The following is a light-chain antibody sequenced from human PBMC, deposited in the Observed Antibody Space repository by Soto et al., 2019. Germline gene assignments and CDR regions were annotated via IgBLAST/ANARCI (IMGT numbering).Light chain of an antibody. CDR2: GAS. V-gene: IGKV3-20*01. Sequence: EIVLAQSPGTLSLSPGERATLSCRASQSVSRSYIAWYQQKPGQAPRLLIYGASRRATGIPDRFSGGGSETDFTLSRLEPEDFAVYYCQQYSRSPLTFGQGTKVDIK. J-gene: IGKJ1*01. CDR3: QQYSRSPLT. CDR1: QSVSRSY.